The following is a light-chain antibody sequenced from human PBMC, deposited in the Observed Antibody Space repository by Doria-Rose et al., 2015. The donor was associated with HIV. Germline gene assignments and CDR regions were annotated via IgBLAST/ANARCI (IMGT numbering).Light chain of an antibody. CDR3: QQYFTTPRT. Sequence: AWYQQKAGQPPNLLIYWASTRESGVPDRFSGSGSGTDFTLTISSLQAEDVAVYYCQQYFTTPRTFGQGTKVEIK. J-gene: IGKJ1*01. V-gene: IGKV4-1*01. CDR2: WAS.